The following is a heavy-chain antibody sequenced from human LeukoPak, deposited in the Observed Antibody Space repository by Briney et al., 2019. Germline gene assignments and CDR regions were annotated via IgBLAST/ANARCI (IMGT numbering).Heavy chain of an antibody. CDR2: INTNTGNP. J-gene: IGHJ6*03. CDR3: ARACSSSWYDDPDYYMDV. D-gene: IGHD6-13*01. V-gene: IGHV7-4-1*02. Sequence: GALVKVSCKASGYTFTSYAMNWVRQAPGQGLEWMGWINTNTGNPTYAQGFTGRFVFSLDTSVSTAYLQISSLKAEDTAVYYCARACSSSWYDDPDYYMDVWGKGTTVTVSS. CDR1: GYTFTSYA.